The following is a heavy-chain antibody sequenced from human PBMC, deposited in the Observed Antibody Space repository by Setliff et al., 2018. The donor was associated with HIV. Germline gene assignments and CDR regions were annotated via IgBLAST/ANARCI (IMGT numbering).Heavy chain of an antibody. V-gene: IGHV3-23*01. CDR3: AKKTAAYTSGSWLHY. CDR1: GFPFSSYW. CDR2: ISGSGGDT. J-gene: IGHJ4*02. Sequence: GGSLRLSCAASGFPFSSYWMSWVRQAPGKGLECVAVISGSGGDTYYADSVKGRFVISREKSKSTLYLQMNSLRAEDTAVYYCAKKTAAYTSGSWLHYWGQGTLVTVSS. D-gene: IGHD3-10*01.